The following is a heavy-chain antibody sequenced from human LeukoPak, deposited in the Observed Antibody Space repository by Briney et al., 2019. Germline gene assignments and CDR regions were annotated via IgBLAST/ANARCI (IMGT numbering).Heavy chain of an antibody. Sequence: GGSLRLSCAASGFTFSTYAMRWVRQAPGKGLERVSGVSDSGDITYYADSVKGRFTIYRDNSENTLYLQMNSLRAEDTALYYCAKDRAGYSGGRGFDYWGQGTLVTVSS. CDR2: VSDSGDIT. D-gene: IGHD5-12*01. CDR1: GFTFSTYA. CDR3: AKDRAGYSGGRGFDY. J-gene: IGHJ4*02. V-gene: IGHV3-23*01.